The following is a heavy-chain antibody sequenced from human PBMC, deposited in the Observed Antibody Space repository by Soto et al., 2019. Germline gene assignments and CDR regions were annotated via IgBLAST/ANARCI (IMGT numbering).Heavy chain of an antibody. CDR1: GGSISSSSYY. CDR3: AKGGSGSYSNAFDI. J-gene: IGHJ3*02. D-gene: IGHD3-10*01. Sequence: SETLSLTCTVSGGSISSSSYYWGWIRQPPGKGLEWIGSIYYSGSTYYNPSLKSRVTVSVDTSKNQFSLKLSSVTAADTAVYYCAKGGSGSYSNAFDIWGQGTMVT. CDR2: IYYSGST. V-gene: IGHV4-39*01.